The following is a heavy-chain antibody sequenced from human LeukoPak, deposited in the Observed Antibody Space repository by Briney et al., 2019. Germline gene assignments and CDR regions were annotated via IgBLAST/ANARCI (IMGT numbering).Heavy chain of an antibody. CDR1: GGSFDNYA. CDR2: IIPMFGTQ. Sequence: ASVKVSCKASGGSFDNYAFSWVRQAPGQGLEWMGGIIPMFGTQHYAEKFQGRATITADESTSTAYMELSSLRSEDTAVYYCANKRSEETKQHHHGSGSYFNPWYYGMDVWGQGTKVSVSS. CDR3: ANKRSEETKQHHHGSGSYFNPWYYGMDV. J-gene: IGHJ6*02. V-gene: IGHV1-69*13. D-gene: IGHD3-10*01.